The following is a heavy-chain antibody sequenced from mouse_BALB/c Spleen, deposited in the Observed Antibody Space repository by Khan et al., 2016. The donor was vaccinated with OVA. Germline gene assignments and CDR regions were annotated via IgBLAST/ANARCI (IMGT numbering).Heavy chain of an antibody. D-gene: IGHD2-2*01. CDR2: TLPNNDGT. V-gene: IGHV1-18*01. CDR3: ARHGYREFAY. Sequence: VRLQQSGPELVKPGASVKIPCKASGYTFTDYNMAWVKQSHGKILEWIGDTLPNNDGTNYNQKFKGKATLTVDKSSNTAYMELSSLTSEATAVXYSARHGYREFAYWGQGSLVTVSA. J-gene: IGHJ3*01. CDR1: GYTFTDYN.